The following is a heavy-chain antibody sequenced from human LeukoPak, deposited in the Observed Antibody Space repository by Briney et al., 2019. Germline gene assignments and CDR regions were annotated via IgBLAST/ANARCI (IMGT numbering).Heavy chain of an antibody. V-gene: IGHV3-48*03. J-gene: IGHJ6*03. CDR2: ITSSGSTI. D-gene: IGHD2-15*01. CDR1: GFTFSTYE. CDR3: ARGEVVTASLPDFYYYYMDV. Sequence: GGSLRLSCAASGFTFSTYEMNWVRQAPGKGLEWVSYITSSGSTIYYADSVKGRFTISRDNAKDSLYLQMNSLRAEDTAVYYCARGEVVTASLPDFYYYYMDVWGKGTTVTISS.